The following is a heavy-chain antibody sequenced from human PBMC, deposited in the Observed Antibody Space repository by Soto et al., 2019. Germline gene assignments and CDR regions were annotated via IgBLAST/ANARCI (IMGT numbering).Heavy chain of an antibody. D-gene: IGHD2-15*01. CDR1: GERFLRYW. J-gene: IGHJ3*02. Sequence: PGQSLKISCKGSGERFLRYWICWVRQMPGKGLEWMGRIDPSDSYIYYSPSFQGHVTISADKSISTAYLQWISLKASDTAMYYCARRLPGGSLSASDIRGQGTMVTLSS. V-gene: IGHV5-10-1*01. CDR3: ARRLPGGSLSASDI. CDR2: IDPSDSYI.